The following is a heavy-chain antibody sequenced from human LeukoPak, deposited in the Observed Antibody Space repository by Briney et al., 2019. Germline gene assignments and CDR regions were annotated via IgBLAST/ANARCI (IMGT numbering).Heavy chain of an antibody. V-gene: IGHV3-23*01. J-gene: IGHJ4*02. CDR1: GFTFSSYA. D-gene: IGHD6-13*01. CDR2: ISGSGDST. Sequence: GGSLRLSCAASGFTFSSYAMSWIRQAPGKGLEWVSAISGSGDSTYYGDSVKGRFTISRDNSKNTLYLQMNSLRAEDTAVYYCAKTRPLDSSSWSHGDYWGQGTLVTVSS. CDR3: AKTRPLDSSSWSHGDY.